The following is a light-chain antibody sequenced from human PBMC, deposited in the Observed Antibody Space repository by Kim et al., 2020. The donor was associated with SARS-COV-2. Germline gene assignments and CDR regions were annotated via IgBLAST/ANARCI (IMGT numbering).Light chain of an antibody. V-gene: IGKV3-11*01. Sequence: SPGERATLSCRASQSVSSYLAWYQQKPGQAPRLLIYDASNRATGIPARFSGSGSGTDFTLTISSLEPEDFAVYYCQQRSNWPPGTFGPGTKVDIK. CDR2: DAS. CDR1: QSVSSY. CDR3: QQRSNWPPGT. J-gene: IGKJ3*01.